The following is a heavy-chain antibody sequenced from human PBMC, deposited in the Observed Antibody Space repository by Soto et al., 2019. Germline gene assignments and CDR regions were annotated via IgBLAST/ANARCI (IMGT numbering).Heavy chain of an antibody. V-gene: IGHV4-39*01. CDR1: GGSISSSSYY. CDR2: IYYSGST. CDR3: AGQGYYYGSGSYYNQYYFDY. J-gene: IGHJ4*02. D-gene: IGHD3-10*01. Sequence: SETLSLTCTVSGGSISSSSYYWGWIRQPPGKGLEWIGSIYYSGSTYYNPSLKSRVTISVDTSKNQFSLKLSSVTAADTAVYYCAGQGYYYGSGSYYNQYYFDYWGQGTLVTVSS.